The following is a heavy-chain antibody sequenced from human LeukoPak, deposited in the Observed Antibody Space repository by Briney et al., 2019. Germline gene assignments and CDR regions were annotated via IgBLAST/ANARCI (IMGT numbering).Heavy chain of an antibody. CDR2: IYYSGST. V-gene: IGHV4-59*01. D-gene: IGHD3-22*01. J-gene: IGHJ4*02. Sequence: SETLSLTCTVSGGSISSYYWSWIRQPPGKGLEWIGYIYYSGSTNYNPSLKSRVTISVDTSKNQFSLKLSSVTAADTAVYYCARVVSYYDSSGYHYYFDYWGPGTLVTVSS. CDR3: ARVVSYYDSSGYHYYFDY. CDR1: GGSISSYY.